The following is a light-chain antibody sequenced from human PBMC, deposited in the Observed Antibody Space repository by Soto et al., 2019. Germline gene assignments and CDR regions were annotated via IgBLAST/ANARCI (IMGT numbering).Light chain of an antibody. CDR1: QSVSSY. CDR2: DAS. V-gene: IGKV3-11*01. CDR3: QQRSNWPPYT. Sequence: EIVLTQSPATLSLSPGERATLSCSASQSVSSYLAWYQQKPGQAPRLLIYDASNRATGIPARFSGSGSGTDFTLTISSLEPEDFAVYYCQQRSNWPPYTFGHGTKLEIK. J-gene: IGKJ2*01.